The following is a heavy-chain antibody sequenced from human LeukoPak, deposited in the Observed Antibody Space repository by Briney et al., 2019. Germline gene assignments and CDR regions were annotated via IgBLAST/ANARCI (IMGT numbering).Heavy chain of an antibody. J-gene: IGHJ4*02. V-gene: IGHV4-34*01. CDR3: ARVVQGSQHALDY. D-gene: IGHD2-2*01. CDR2: INHSGST. CDR1: GGSFSGHY. Sequence: SETLSLTCAVYGGSFSGHYWSWIRQPPGKGLEWIGEINHSGSTNYNPSLKSRVTISVDTSKNQFSLKLSSVTAPDTAVYYCARVVQGSQHALDYWGQGTLVTVSS.